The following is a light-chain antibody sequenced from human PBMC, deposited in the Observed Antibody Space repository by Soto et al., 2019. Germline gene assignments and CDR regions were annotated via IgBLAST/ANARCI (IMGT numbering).Light chain of an antibody. Sequence: QSALTQPASVSGSPGQSITISCTGTSSDVGGYDSVCWYQQHPGKAPKVMIYGVTNRPSGVSDRFSGSKSGNTASLTTSGLQAEDEADYYCSSFKSSITYVFGTGTKVTVL. CDR3: SSFKSSITYV. CDR2: GVT. CDR1: SSDVGGYDS. V-gene: IGLV2-14*01. J-gene: IGLJ1*01.